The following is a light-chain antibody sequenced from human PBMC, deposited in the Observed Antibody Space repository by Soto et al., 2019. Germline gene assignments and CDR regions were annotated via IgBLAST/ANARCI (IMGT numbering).Light chain of an antibody. CDR1: QSVLYSSNNKNY. CDR2: WAS. CDR3: QQYYSTPWT. J-gene: IGKJ1*01. Sequence: DIVMTQSPDSLAVSLGERATINCKSSQSVLYSSNNKNYLTWYQQKPGQPPKLLIYWASTRESGVPHRFSGSGSGTEVTRTISSLQAEDVAVYYCQQYYSTPWTCGQGTKVEIK. V-gene: IGKV4-1*01.